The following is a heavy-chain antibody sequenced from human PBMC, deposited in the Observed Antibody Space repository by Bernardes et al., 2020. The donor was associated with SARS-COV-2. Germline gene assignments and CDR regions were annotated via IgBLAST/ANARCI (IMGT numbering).Heavy chain of an antibody. CDR3: ARGGHSGSSLDQYFYGMDV. J-gene: IGHJ6*02. CDR1: GGSINSHY. D-gene: IGHD1-26*01. V-gene: IGHV4-59*11. Sequence: SETLSLTCTVSGGSINSHYWNWIRQSPGKGLEWIGYIYYSGSTHYNPSLKSRVTMSVDTSKNQFSLRPSSVTAADTAVYYCARGGHSGSSLDQYFYGMDVWGQGTTVTVSS. CDR2: IYYSGST.